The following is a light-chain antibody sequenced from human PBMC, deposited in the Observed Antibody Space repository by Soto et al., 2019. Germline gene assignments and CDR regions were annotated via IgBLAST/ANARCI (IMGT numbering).Light chain of an antibody. Sequence: QSALTQPASVSGSPGQSITISCTGTSSDVCGYNYVSWYQQHPGKAPKLMIYDVSNRPSGVSNRFSGSKSGNTASLTISGLQAEDEADYYCSSYTSSTPYVFGTGTKLTVL. CDR3: SSYTSSTPYV. J-gene: IGLJ1*01. CDR2: DVS. V-gene: IGLV2-14*01. CDR1: SSDVCGYNY.